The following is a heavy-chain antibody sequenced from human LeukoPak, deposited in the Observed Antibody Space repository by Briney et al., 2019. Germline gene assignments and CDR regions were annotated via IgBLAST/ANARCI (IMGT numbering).Heavy chain of an antibody. CDR2: ISGSGGST. J-gene: IGHJ4*02. V-gene: IGHV3-23*01. Sequence: GGSLRLSCAASGFTFSSYVMSWVRQAPGKGLEWVSAISGSGGSTYYADSVKGRFTISRDNSKNTLYLQMNSLRAEDTAVYYCAKDRNDYGDYNDYWGQGTLVTVSS. D-gene: IGHD4-17*01. CDR1: GFTFSSYV. CDR3: AKDRNDYGDYNDY.